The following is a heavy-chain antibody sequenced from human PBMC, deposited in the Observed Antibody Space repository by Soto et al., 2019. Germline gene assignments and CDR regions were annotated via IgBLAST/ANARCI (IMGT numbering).Heavy chain of an antibody. J-gene: IGHJ5*02. D-gene: IGHD2-21*01. V-gene: IGHV4-31*02. CDR2: IYVTGAV. Sequence: SETLSLTWSVSGAALNSGSYYWIWIRQVPGKGLEWIGHIYVTGAVDYNPSLRDRITISQETSERQFSLNLRLVTAADTAVYYCARLRIATNNYKWFDPWGQGTLVTVSS. CDR3: ARLRIATNNYKWFDP. CDR1: GAALNSGSYY.